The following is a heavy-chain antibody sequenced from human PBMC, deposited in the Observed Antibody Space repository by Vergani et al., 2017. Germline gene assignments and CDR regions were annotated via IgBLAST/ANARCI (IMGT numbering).Heavy chain of an antibody. D-gene: IGHD3-22*01. J-gene: IGHJ3*02. V-gene: IGHV4-61*02. CDR1: GGSISSGSYY. CDR3: AREVDYYDSSGLGAFDI. CDR2: IYTRGST. Sequence: QVQLQESGPGLVKPSQTLSLTCTVSGGSISSGSYYWSWIRQPAGKGLEWIGRIYTRGSTNYNPSLKSRVTISVDTSKNQFSLKLSSVTAADTAVYYCAREVDYYDSSGLGAFDIWGQGTMVTVSS.